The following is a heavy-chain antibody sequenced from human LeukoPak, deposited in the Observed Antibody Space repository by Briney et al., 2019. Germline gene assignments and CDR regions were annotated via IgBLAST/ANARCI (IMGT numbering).Heavy chain of an antibody. J-gene: IGHJ4*02. V-gene: IGHV3-30*02. D-gene: IGHD1-26*01. Sequence: GGSLILPCPASGFTFRIFEMHWLRGAPGKGRGGVAVIRSDGSDKYYGDSVKGRVTISRDNSKNTLDLQMKSLRGEDTAVYYCAKAVGASRPFDYWGQGTLVTVSS. CDR2: IRSDGSDK. CDR1: GFTFRIFE. CDR3: AKAVGASRPFDY.